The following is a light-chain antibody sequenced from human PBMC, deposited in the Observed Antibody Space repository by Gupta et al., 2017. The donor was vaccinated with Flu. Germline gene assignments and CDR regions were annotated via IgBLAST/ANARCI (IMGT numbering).Light chain of an antibody. V-gene: IGKV3-20*01. CDR3: QQYCSSPLT. Sequence: EIVLTQSPGTLSLSPGERATRSCRASQSVSSSYLAWYQQKPGQAPRLLIYGASSRATGIPDRFSGSGSGTDFTLTISRLEPEDFAVYYCQQYCSSPLTFGQGTRLEIK. J-gene: IGKJ5*01. CDR1: QSVSSSY. CDR2: GAS.